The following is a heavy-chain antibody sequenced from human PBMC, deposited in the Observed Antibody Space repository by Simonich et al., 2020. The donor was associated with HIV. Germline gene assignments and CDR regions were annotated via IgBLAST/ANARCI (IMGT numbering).Heavy chain of an antibody. V-gene: IGHV1-2*06. CDR3: ARDFGDSYGPSGGMDV. D-gene: IGHD5-18*01. CDR2: INPNSGGT. Sequence: QVQLVQSGAEVKKPGASVKVSCKASGYTFTGYYMHWVRQAPGQGLEGMGRINPNSGGTNYAQKIQGRGTITRDTSISTAYMELSRLRSDDTAVYYCARDFGDSYGPSGGMDVWGQGTTVTVSS. CDR1: GYTFTGYY. J-gene: IGHJ6*02.